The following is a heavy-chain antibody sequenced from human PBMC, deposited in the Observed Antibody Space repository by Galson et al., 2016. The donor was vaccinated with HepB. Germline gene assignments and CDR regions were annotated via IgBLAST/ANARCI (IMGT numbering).Heavy chain of an antibody. CDR1: GFTFRNYA. D-gene: IGHD1-1*01. CDR2: ILYDGNNK. V-gene: IGHV3-30*04. Sequence: SLRLSCAASGFTFRNYAMHWVRQAPGKGLEWVAVILYDGNNKYYADSVKGRFTISRDNAKKSLYLQMNSQRAEDTAVYYCARSYGIRAGTTVYGMDVWGQGTTVTVSS. CDR3: ARSYGIRAGTTVYGMDV. J-gene: IGHJ6*02.